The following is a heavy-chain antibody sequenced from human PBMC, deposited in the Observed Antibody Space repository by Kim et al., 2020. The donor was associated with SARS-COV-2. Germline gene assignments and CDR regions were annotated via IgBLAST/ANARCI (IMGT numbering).Heavy chain of an antibody. Sequence: SETLSLTCTVSGASINNNYWTWIRQSPAKGLEWIGYIHSTRTTESNPSLEGRVTLSTDTSRIQFSLTLRSVTAADTAMYFCGRNGVYLDVWGKETTVTFSS. J-gene: IGHJ6*03. V-gene: IGHV4-59*08. CDR2: IHSTRTT. CDR1: GASINNNY. D-gene: IGHD2-8*01. CDR3: GRNGVYLDV.